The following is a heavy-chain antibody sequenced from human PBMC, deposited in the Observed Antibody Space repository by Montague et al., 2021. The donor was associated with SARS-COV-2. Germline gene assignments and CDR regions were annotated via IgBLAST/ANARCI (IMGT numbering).Heavy chain of an antibody. V-gene: IGHV3-30*18. CDR3: AKDQGDCSSSRCFRGWTYYYYGMDV. D-gene: IGHD2-2*01. CDR1: GFTFSSYG. J-gene: IGHJ6*02. Sequence: SLRLPCAASGFTFSSYGIHWVRQAPGKGLEWVAVISYDGSNKHYADSVKGRFTISRDNSKNTLYLQMNSLRAEDTAVYYCAKDQGDCSSSRCFRGWTYYYYGMDVWGQETTVTVSS. CDR2: ISYDGSNK.